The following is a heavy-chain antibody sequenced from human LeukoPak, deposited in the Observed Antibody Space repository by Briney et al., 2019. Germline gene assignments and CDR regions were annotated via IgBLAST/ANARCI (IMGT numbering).Heavy chain of an antibody. J-gene: IGHJ4*02. Sequence: SETLSLTCTVSGYSISSGYYWGWIRQPPGKGLEWIGSIYHSGSTYYNPSLKSRVTISVDTSKNQFSLKLSPVTAADTAVYYCARVPDDSSGYYYRGGFFDYWGQGTLVTVSS. CDR1: GYSISSGYY. CDR2: IYHSGST. CDR3: ARVPDDSSGYYYRGGFFDY. D-gene: IGHD3-22*01. V-gene: IGHV4-38-2*02.